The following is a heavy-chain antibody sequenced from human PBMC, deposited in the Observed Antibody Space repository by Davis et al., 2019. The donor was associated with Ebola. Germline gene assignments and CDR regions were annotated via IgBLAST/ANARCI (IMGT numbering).Heavy chain of an antibody. CDR3: ARRSGGMDV. D-gene: IGHD1-1*01. J-gene: IGHJ6*02. Sequence: AASVKVSCKASGGTFSSYAISWVRQAPGQGLEWMGGIIPIFGTASYAQKFQGRVTMTRDTSTSTVYMELSSLRSEDTAVYYCARRSGGMDVWGQGTTVTVSS. V-gene: IGHV1-69*05. CDR2: IIPIFGTA. CDR1: GGTFSSYA.